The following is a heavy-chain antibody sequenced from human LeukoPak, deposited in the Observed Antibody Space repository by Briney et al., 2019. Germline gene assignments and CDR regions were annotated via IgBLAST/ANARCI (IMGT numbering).Heavy chain of an antibody. CDR1: GGSISSGGYY. Sequence: SQTLSLTCTVSGGSISSGGYYSSWIRQHPGKGLEWIGYIYYSGSTYYNPSLKSRVTISVDTSKNKFSLKLSSVTAADTAVYYCARVSARYYYYYYMDGWGKGTTVTVSS. J-gene: IGHJ6*03. V-gene: IGHV4-31*03. CDR2: IYYSGST. CDR3: ARVSARYYYYYYMDG.